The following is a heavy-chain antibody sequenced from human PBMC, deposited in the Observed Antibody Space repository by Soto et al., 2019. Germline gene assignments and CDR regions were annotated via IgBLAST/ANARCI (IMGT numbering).Heavy chain of an antibody. Sequence: EVQLVESGGGLVQPGGSLRLSCAASGFTVSSNFMSWVRQAPGKGLEWVSVIYSGGSTYYTDSVKGRFTIPRDNPKNKLYLQMNSLRSEDTAVYYCARLRIEAIGYFDYWGQGTLVTVCS. CDR1: GFTVSSNF. V-gene: IGHV3-66*01. CDR3: ARLRIEAIGYFDY. J-gene: IGHJ4*02. D-gene: IGHD6-13*01. CDR2: IYSGGST.